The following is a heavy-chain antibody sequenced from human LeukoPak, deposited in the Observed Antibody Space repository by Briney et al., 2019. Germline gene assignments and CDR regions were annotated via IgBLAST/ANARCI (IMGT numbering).Heavy chain of an antibody. J-gene: IGHJ3*02. CDR1: GFTFSSYA. Sequence: GGSLRLSCAASGFTFSSYAMHWVRQAPGKGLEWVAVISYDGSNKYYADSVKGRFIISRDNSKNTLYLQMNSLRAGDTAVYYCAREQDYGDYARAFDIWGQGTMVTVSS. D-gene: IGHD4-17*01. CDR2: ISYDGSNK. CDR3: AREQDYGDYARAFDI. V-gene: IGHV3-30*04.